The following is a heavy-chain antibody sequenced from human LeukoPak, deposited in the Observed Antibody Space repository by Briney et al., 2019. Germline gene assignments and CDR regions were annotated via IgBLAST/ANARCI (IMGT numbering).Heavy chain of an antibody. J-gene: IGHJ6*03. CDR3: ARVRDPGGYYYYYYMDI. Sequence: SETLSLTCAVYGGSFSGHYWTWIRQPPGKGLEWIGEINHSGSTNYNPSLKSRVAISVDTSKNQFSLKVSSVTAADTAVYYCARVRDPGGYYYYYYMDIWGKGNTVTVSS. V-gene: IGHV4-34*01. CDR1: GGSFSGHY. CDR2: INHSGST. D-gene: IGHD3-16*01.